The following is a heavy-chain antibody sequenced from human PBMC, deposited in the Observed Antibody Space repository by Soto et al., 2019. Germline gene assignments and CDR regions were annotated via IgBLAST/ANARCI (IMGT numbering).Heavy chain of an antibody. V-gene: IGHV1-3*01. CDR1: GYTFTSYA. D-gene: IGHD4-17*01. J-gene: IGHJ4*02. Sequence: ASVKVSGKASGYTFTSYALPWVRQAPGQRLEWMGWINAGNGNTKYSQKFQGRVTITRDTSASTAYMELSSLRSEDTAVYYCARDCTVTTPYFDYWGQGALVTVSS. CDR2: INAGNGNT. CDR3: ARDCTVTTPYFDY.